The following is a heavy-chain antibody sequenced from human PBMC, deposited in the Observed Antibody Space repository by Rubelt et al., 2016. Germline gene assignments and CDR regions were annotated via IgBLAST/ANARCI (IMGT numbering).Heavy chain of an antibody. CDR2: INHSGST. D-gene: IGHD2-2*02. CDR3: ARGVPAAIRDNWFDP. V-gene: IGHV4-39*07. J-gene: IGHJ5*02. CDR1: GGSISSSSYY. Sequence: QLQLQESGPGLVKPSETLSLTCTVSGGSISSSSYYWGWIRQPPGKGLEWIGEINHSGSTNYNPSLKGRVPVSVDTSKNQFSLKLSSVTAADTAVYYCARGVPAAIRDNWFDPWGQGTLVTVSS.